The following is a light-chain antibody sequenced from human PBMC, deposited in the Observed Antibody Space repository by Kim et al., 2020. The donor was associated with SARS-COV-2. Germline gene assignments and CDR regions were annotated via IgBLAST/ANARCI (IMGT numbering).Light chain of an antibody. V-gene: IGKV3-15*01. J-gene: IGKJ4*01. CDR3: QQYNDWPLLT. Sequence: IVMTQSPATLSVSPGERVTLSCRASQSVRYNLAWYQQRPNQAPRLLIYGASTRATDVSDRFSGSGSGTEFTLTIRSLQSEDLAVYYCQQYNDWPLLTFGGGTKVDIK. CDR1: QSVRYN. CDR2: GAS.